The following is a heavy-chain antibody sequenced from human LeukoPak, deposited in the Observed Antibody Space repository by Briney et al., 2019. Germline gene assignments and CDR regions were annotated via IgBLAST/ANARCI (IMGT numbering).Heavy chain of an antibody. CDR2: IYTSGST. J-gene: IGHJ4*02. CDR1: GNSISSGDYY. CDR3: ARGFRGDNFDY. Sequence: PSETLSLTCTVSGNSISSGDYYWSWIRQPAGKGLEWIGRIYTSGSTTYNPSLKSRVTISGDTSENQFSLRLSSVTAADTAVYYCARGFRGDNFDYWGQGALVIVSS. D-gene: IGHD4-17*01. V-gene: IGHV4-61*02.